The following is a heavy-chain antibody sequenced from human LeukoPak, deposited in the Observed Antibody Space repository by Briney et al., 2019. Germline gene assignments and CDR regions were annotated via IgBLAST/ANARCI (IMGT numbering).Heavy chain of an antibody. Sequence: PGGSLRLSCAASGFTFSSYWMNWVRQAPGKGLEWVSYISSSGSTIYYADSVKGRFTISRDNAKNSLYLQMNSLRAEDTAVYYCARALYLPDGVGASFDYWGQGTLVTVSS. CDR3: ARALYLPDGVGASFDY. CDR1: GFTFSSYW. CDR2: ISSSGSTI. D-gene: IGHD1-26*01. J-gene: IGHJ4*02. V-gene: IGHV3-48*04.